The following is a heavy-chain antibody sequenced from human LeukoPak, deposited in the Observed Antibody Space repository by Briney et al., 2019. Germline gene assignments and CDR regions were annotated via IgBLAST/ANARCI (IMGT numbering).Heavy chain of an antibody. CDR2: INHSGST. J-gene: IGHJ4*02. CDR1: GGSFSGYY. Sequence: SETLSLTCAVYGGSFSGYYWSWIRQPPGNGLEWIGEINHSGSTNYNPSLKSRVTISVDTSKNQFSLKLSSVTAADTAVYYCARAADGIVGATDYWGQGTLVTVSS. CDR3: ARAADGIVGATDY. V-gene: IGHV4-34*01. D-gene: IGHD1-26*01.